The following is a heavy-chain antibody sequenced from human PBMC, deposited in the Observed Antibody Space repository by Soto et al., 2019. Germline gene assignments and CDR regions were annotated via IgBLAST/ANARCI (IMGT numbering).Heavy chain of an antibody. Sequence: GASVKVSCKASGYTFTGYYMHWVRQAPGQGLEWMGWINPNSGGTNYAQKFQGWVTMTRDTSISTAYMELSRLRSEDTAVYYCARDYYECSGYYESPPGVRGYWGQGTLVTVSS. D-gene: IGHD3-22*01. CDR3: ARDYYECSGYYESPPGVRGY. J-gene: IGHJ4*02. CDR2: INPNSGGT. V-gene: IGHV1-2*04. CDR1: GYTFTGYY.